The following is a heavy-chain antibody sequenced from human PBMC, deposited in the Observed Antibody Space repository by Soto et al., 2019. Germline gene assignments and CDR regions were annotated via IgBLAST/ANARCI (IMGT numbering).Heavy chain of an antibody. J-gene: IGHJ4*02. V-gene: IGHV3-23*01. CDR2: ISGSGGST. Sequence: GGSLRLSCAASGFTFSSYAMIWVRQAPGKGLEWVSAISGSGGSTYYADSVKGRFTISRDNSKNTLYLQMNSLRAEDTAVYYCAKRGGSYFLVDYWGQGTLVTVSS. D-gene: IGHD1-26*01. CDR3: AKRGGSYFLVDY. CDR1: GFTFSSYA.